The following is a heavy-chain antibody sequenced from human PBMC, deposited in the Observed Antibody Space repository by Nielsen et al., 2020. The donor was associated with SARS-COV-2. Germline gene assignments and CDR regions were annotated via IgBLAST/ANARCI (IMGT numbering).Heavy chain of an antibody. Sequence: SVKVSCKAFGGTFSSYAISWVRQAPGQGLEWMGRIIPILGIANYAQKFQGRVTITADKSTSTAYMELSSLRSEDTAVYYCARWNMAGGPDYWGQGTLVTVSS. CDR3: ARWNMAGGPDY. J-gene: IGHJ4*02. CDR1: GGTFSSYA. CDR2: IIPILGIA. D-gene: IGHD1/OR15-1a*01. V-gene: IGHV1-69*04.